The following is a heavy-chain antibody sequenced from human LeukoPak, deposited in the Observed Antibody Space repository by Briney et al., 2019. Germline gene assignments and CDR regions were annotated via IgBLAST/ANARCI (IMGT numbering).Heavy chain of an antibody. Sequence: GGSLRLSCAASGFTFSSHWMSWVRQAPGKGLEWVAKIREDESEKYYVDSVKGRFTISRDNANNSLFLQMNSLRAEDTAVYYCARDSRYSRGVGDFDYWGQGTLVSVSS. D-gene: IGHD5-18*01. CDR2: IREDESEK. CDR3: ARDSRYSRGVGDFDY. V-gene: IGHV3-7*03. CDR1: GFTFSSHW. J-gene: IGHJ4*02.